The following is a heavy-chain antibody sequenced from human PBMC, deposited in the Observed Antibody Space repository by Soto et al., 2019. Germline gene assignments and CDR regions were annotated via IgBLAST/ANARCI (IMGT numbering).Heavy chain of an antibody. CDR2: IRGSGGNK. CDR1: GFTFRTYA. V-gene: IGHV3-23*01. D-gene: IGHD6-19*01. CDR3: ATSTIAVAGTSARE. Sequence: EVQVLESGGGLVQPGGSLRLSCAASGFTFRTYAMNWVRQAPGKGLEWVSAIRGSGGNKYYADSVKGRFTISRDNSKNTLYLQMNSLRAEDTAVYYCATSTIAVAGTSAREWGQGTLVTVTS. J-gene: IGHJ4*02.